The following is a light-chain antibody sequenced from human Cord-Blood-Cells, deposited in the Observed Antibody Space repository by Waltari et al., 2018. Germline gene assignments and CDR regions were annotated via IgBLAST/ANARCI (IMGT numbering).Light chain of an antibody. CDR3: QQNNYSPLT. J-gene: IGKJ4*01. Sequence: DIQMTQSPSTLSASVGDRVTITCRASQSISSYLNWYQQKPGKAPKLLIYAASSLQSGVPTIISSSGSATDFTPIISILQPEDFATYYHQQNNYSPLTFGEGTKVEIK. CDR2: AAS. V-gene: IGKV1-39*01. CDR1: QSISSY.